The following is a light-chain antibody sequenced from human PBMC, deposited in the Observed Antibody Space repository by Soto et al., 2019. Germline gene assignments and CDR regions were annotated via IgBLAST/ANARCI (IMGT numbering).Light chain of an antibody. Sequence: IGLTQSPGSLSLSLGERATLSCRASQSVSSCYLAWYQKKPGQAPKLLIYAASRRHTGIPHRFSGSGSGTDFTLTINRLEPEDCAAYYCQQYGSSPLTFGQGTKVDIK. J-gene: IGKJ1*01. CDR2: AAS. CDR3: QQYGSSPLT. CDR1: QSVSSCY. V-gene: IGKV3-20*01.